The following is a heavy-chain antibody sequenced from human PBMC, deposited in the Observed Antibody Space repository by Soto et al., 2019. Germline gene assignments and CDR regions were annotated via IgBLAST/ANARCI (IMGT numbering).Heavy chain of an antibody. CDR1: GFTFSTYA. D-gene: IGHD2-2*01. CDR2: ISGSGGST. Sequence: EVQLLESGGGLVQPGRSLRLSCAASGFTFSTYAMNWVRQAPGKGLGWVSSISGSGGSTYYEDSVKGRFTISRDNSQNPLALQMYSLRAVDTALYYCAKDAGRYCTSTSCAAFPRFDNRGQGTLVTVSS. V-gene: IGHV3-23*01. CDR3: AKDAGRYCTSTSCAAFPRFDN. J-gene: IGHJ4*02.